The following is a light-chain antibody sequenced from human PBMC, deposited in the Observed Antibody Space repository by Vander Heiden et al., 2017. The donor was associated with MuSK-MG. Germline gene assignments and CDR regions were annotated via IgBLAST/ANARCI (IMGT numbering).Light chain of an antibody. CDR1: SSDVGGYNY. J-gene: IGLJ3*02. V-gene: IGLV2-8*01. CDR3: SSYAGSNNLRV. CDR2: EVS. Sequence: SPLPQPPSASGAPGEAVTISCTGTSSDVGGYNYVSWYQQHPGKAPKLMIYEVSKRPSGVPDRFSGSKSGNTASLTVSGLQAEDEADYYCSSYAGSNNLRVFGGGTKLTVL.